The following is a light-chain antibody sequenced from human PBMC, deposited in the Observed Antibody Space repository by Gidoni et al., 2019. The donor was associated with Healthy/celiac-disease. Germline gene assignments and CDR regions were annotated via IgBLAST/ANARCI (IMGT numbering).Light chain of an antibody. CDR2: GAS. V-gene: IGKV3-15*01. Sequence: EIVMTQSPATLSVSPGERATLSCRANQSVSSNLAWYQQKPGQAPRLLIYGASTRATGIPARCSGSVCGTEVTLTISSLQSEDCAVYYCQQYNNWPPLTFGGGPKVEIK. CDR3: QQYNNWPPLT. J-gene: IGKJ4*01. CDR1: QSVSSN.